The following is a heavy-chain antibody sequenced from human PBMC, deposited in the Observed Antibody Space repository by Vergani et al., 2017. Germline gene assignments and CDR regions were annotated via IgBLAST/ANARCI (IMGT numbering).Heavy chain of an antibody. CDR2: ISGSGGTI. J-gene: IGHJ4*02. D-gene: IGHD1/OR15-1a*01. CDR3: AKSQNFNNRPTDY. Sequence: EVQLLESGGGLVQPGGSLRLSCAASGFTFSSHAMTWVRQAPGKGLEWVSTISGSGGTIYYADSVKGRFSISRDNSKNPLFLQMNSLRAKDTALYYCAKSQNFNNRPTDYWGQGTLVTVSS. CDR1: GFTFSSHA. V-gene: IGHV3-23*01.